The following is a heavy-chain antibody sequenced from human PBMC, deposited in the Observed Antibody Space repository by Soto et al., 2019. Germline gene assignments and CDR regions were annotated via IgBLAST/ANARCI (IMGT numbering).Heavy chain of an antibody. CDR3: ARDSSSGWYEENYYYGMDV. CDR2: IIPIFGTA. Sequence: ASVKVSCKASGGTFSSYAISWVRQAPGQGLEWMGGIIPIFGTANYAQKFQGRVTITADESTSTAYMELSSLRSEDTAVYYCARDSSSGWYEENYYYGMDVWGQGTTVTVSS. CDR1: GGTFSSYA. D-gene: IGHD6-19*01. J-gene: IGHJ6*02. V-gene: IGHV1-69*13.